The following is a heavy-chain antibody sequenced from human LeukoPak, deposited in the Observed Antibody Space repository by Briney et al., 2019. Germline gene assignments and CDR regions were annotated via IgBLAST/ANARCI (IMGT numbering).Heavy chain of an antibody. J-gene: IGHJ4*02. D-gene: IGHD6-13*01. CDR1: GLTFSSYW. Sequence: GGSLRLSCAASGLTFSSYWMTWVRQAPGKGLEWVANIKQDGSEQYYVDSVKGRFAISRDNAKNSLYLQMNSLRVEDTAVYYCVRISTAAAGSGYWGQGTLVTVSS. CDR2: IKQDGSEQ. V-gene: IGHV3-7*01. CDR3: VRISTAAAGSGY.